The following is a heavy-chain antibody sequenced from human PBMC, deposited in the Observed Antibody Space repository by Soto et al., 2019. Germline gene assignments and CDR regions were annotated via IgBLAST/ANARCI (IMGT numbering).Heavy chain of an antibody. Sequence: GGSLRLSCAASGFTFSSYSMNWVRQAPGKGLEWVSYISSSSSTIYYADSVKGRFTISRDNAKNSLYLQMNSLRAEDTAVYYCARDHGVAGLLGFDYWGQGTLVTSPQ. D-gene: IGHD2-15*01. CDR2: ISSSSSTI. CDR3: ARDHGVAGLLGFDY. J-gene: IGHJ4*02. CDR1: GFTFSSYS. V-gene: IGHV3-48*01.